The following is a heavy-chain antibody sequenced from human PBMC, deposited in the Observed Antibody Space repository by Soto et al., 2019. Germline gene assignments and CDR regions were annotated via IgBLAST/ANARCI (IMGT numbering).Heavy chain of an antibody. J-gene: IGHJ6*03. CDR1: GGSFSGYY. CDR3: ARKGGGGSGWYFNYYYMDV. Sequence: PSETLSLTCAVYGGSFSGYYWSWIRQSPGKGLEWIGEINHSGSTNYNPSLKSRVTISVDTSKNQFSLKLSSVTAADTAVYYCARKGGGGSGWYFNYYYMDVWGKGTTVTVSS. CDR2: INHSGST. D-gene: IGHD6-19*01. V-gene: IGHV4-34*01.